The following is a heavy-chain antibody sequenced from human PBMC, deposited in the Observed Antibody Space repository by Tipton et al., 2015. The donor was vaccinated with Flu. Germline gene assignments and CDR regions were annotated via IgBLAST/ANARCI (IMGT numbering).Heavy chain of an antibody. Sequence: TLSLTCTVSGGSISSYYWSWIRQPPGKGLEWIGYIYYSGSTNYNPSLKSRVTMSVDTSKNQFSLKLSSVTAADTAVYYCARALLTGTGFDYWGQGTLVTVSS. CDR1: GGSISSYY. D-gene: IGHD1-7*01. V-gene: IGHV4-59*12. CDR2: IYYSGST. J-gene: IGHJ4*02. CDR3: ARALLTGTGFDY.